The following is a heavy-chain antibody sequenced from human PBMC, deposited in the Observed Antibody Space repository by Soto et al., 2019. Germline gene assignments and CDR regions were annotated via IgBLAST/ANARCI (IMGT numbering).Heavy chain of an antibody. J-gene: IGHJ5*02. CDR1: GGSISSSSYY. D-gene: IGHD6-6*01. CDR2: IYYSGST. CDR3: ARHAIAARPYNWFDP. V-gene: IGHV4-39*01. Sequence: QLQLQESGPGLVKPSETLSLTCTVSGGSISSSSYYWGWIRQPPGKGLEWIGSIYYSGSTYYNPSLKSRVTISVDTSKNQFSLKLSSVTAADTAVYYCARHAIAARPYNWFDPWGQGTLVTVSS.